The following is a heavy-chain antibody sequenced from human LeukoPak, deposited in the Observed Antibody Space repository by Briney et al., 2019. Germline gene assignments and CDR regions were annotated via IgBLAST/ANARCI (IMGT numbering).Heavy chain of an antibody. CDR3: ASHRGGYGAIYYFDY. V-gene: IGHV1-69*04. D-gene: IGHD4/OR15-4a*01. CDR2: IIPILGIA. Sequence: GSSVKVSCKASGGTFSSYAISWVRQAPGQGLEWMGRIIPILGIANYAQKFQGRVTITADKSTSTAYMELSSLRSEDTAVYYCASHRGGYGAIYYFDYWGQGTLVTVSS. J-gene: IGHJ4*02. CDR1: GGTFSSYA.